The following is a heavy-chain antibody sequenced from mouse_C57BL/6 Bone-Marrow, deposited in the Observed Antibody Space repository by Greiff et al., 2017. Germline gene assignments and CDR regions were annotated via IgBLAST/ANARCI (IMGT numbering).Heavy chain of an antibody. CDR1: GFTFTDYY. J-gene: IGHJ4*01. CDR3: AGSSYENYAMDY. D-gene: IGHD1-1*01. CDR2: VYPYNGGT. V-gene: IGHV1-36*01. Sequence: VQLKESGPVLVKPGPSVKISCKASGFTFTDYYMHWVKQSHGKSLEWIGLVYPYNGGTSYNQQVKGTATLTVDTSSSAAYMELNSLTSEDSAVYYCAGSSYENYAMDYWGQGTSVTVSS.